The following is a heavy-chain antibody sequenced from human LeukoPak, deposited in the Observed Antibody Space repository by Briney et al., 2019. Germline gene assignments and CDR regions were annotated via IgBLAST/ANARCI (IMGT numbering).Heavy chain of an antibody. D-gene: IGHD5-12*01. V-gene: IGHV4-59*10. J-gene: IGHJ4*02. CDR1: DGSFSDYY. CDR2: IYTSGST. CDR3: ASTEVATHRGYFDY. Sequence: SETLSLTCAVYDGSFSDYYWSWIRQPAGKGLEWIGRIYTSGSTNYNPSLKSRVTMSVDTSKNQFSLKLSSVTAADTAVYYCASTEVATHRGYFDYWGQGTLVTVSS.